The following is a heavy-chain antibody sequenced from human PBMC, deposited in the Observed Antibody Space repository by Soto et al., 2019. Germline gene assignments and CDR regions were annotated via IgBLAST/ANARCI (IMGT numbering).Heavy chain of an antibody. CDR1: DGSIGHYY. J-gene: IGHJ5*02. Sequence: TMPLTCTVSDGSIGHYYWSWIRQHAGKGLEWIGRIYTSGSTNYNPSLKSRVTMSVDTSKNQFSLKLSSVTAADTAVYYCARDTSYDFWSGYRRTWFDPWGQGTLVTVSS. D-gene: IGHD3-3*01. V-gene: IGHV4-4*07. CDR3: ARDTSYDFWSGYRRTWFDP. CDR2: IYTSGST.